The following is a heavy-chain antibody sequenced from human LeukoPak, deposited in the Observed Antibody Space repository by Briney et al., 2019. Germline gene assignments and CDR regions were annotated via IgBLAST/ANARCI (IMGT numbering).Heavy chain of an antibody. D-gene: IGHD1-26*01. J-gene: IGHJ4*02. Sequence: GASVKGSSTASGYTFTSYGISWVRQAPGQGLEWMGWISAYNGNTNYARNVQGRVTMTTDTSTSTAYMELRSLRSDDTAVYFCARARVGATNFDYWGQGTLVTVSS. V-gene: IGHV1-18*01. CDR1: GYTFTSYG. CDR2: ISAYNGNT. CDR3: ARARVGATNFDY.